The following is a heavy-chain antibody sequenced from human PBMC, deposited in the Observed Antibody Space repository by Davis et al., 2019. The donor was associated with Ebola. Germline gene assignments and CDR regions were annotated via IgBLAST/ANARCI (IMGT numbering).Heavy chain of an antibody. CDR1: GFTFDDYA. Sequence: GGSLRLSCAASGFTFDDYAMHWVRQAPGKGLEWVSGISWNSGSIGYADSVKGRFTISRDNAKNSLYLQMNSLRAEDTAVYYCAREGYYYDSSGYHRYGMDVWGQGTTVTVSS. V-gene: IGHV3-9*01. CDR2: ISWNSGSI. J-gene: IGHJ6*02. CDR3: AREGYYYDSSGYHRYGMDV. D-gene: IGHD3-22*01.